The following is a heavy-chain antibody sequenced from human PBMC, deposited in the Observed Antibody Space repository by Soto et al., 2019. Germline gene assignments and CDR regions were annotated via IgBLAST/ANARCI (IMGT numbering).Heavy chain of an antibody. CDR1: GGSISSYY. CDR3: ARGGKTVTTFDY. V-gene: IGHV4-59*12. CDR2: IYYSGST. Sequence: SETLSLTCTVSGGSISSYYWSWIRQPPGKGLEWIGYIYYSGSTNYNPSLKSRVTISVDTSKNQFSLKLSSVTAADTAVYYCARGGKTVTTFDYWGQGTLVTVSS. J-gene: IGHJ4*02. D-gene: IGHD4-17*01.